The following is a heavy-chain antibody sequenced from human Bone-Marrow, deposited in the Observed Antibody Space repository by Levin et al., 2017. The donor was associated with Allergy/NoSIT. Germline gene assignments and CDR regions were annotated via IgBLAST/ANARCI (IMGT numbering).Heavy chain of an antibody. Sequence: RGESLKISCKGSGNSFTNDWIAWVRQKPGKGLEWMGIIYPRDSDTRYSPSFHGQVTISADKSISTAYLQWSSLKASDSAIYYCASGSGWYVDFDYWGQGSQVTVSS. CDR2: IYPRDSDT. CDR1: GNSFTNDW. J-gene: IGHJ4*02. V-gene: IGHV5-51*01. D-gene: IGHD6-19*01. CDR3: ASGSGWYVDFDY.